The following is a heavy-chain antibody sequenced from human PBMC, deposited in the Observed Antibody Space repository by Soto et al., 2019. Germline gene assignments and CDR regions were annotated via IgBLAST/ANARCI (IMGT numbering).Heavy chain of an antibody. V-gene: IGHV4-31*03. Sequence: QVQLQESGPGLVKPSQTLSLTCTVSGGSISSGGYYWYWIRQHPGKGLEWIGYIYYSGTTYYNPSLKSRVTISVDTSKNQFSLKLSSVTAADTAVYYCAASCVACGGFNYYGMDVWGQATTVTVSS. CDR1: GGSISSGGYY. J-gene: IGHJ6*02. CDR2: IYYSGTT. CDR3: AASCVACGGFNYYGMDV. D-gene: IGHD2-21*01.